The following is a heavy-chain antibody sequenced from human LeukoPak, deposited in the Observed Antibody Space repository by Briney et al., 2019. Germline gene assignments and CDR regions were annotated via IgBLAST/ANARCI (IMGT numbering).Heavy chain of an antibody. J-gene: IGHJ5*02. Sequence: GGSLRLSCAASGFSVSDYYMNWIRQSPGKGLEWVSHITKKTAIEYADSVKGRFTISRDNADNLLLLQMDSLRPEDTGVYYRARGTYYSGSGPGNWFDPWGHGTLVTVSS. V-gene: IGHV3-11*01. D-gene: IGHD3-10*01. CDR3: ARGTYYSGSGPGNWFDP. CDR2: ITKKTAI. CDR1: GFSVSDYY.